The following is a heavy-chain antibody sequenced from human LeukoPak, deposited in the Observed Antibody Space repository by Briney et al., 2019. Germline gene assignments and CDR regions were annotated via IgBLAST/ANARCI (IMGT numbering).Heavy chain of an antibody. J-gene: IGHJ5*02. CDR2: ILYDGSNK. V-gene: IGHV3-30*04. CDR1: GFTFNTYA. D-gene: IGHD2-2*01. Sequence: QSGGSLTPSCAASGFTFNTYAVRWVRQAAGKGLGWVAVILYDGSNKYYADSVRGRFTISRDNSENTLFLQMNSLGVEDTAVYYCARRGADCSSTSCLRPFDPWGQGTLVTVSS. CDR3: ARRGADCSSTSCLRPFDP.